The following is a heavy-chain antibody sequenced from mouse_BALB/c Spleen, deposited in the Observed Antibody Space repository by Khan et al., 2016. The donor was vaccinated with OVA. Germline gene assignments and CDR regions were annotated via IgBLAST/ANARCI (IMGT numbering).Heavy chain of an antibody. CDR1: GYSITSDYA. D-gene: IGHD1-1*01. CDR3: ERVYWGDFDY. J-gene: IGHJ2*01. CDR2: ISYSGNT. V-gene: IGHV3-2*02. Sequence: EVQLQESGPGLVKPSQSLSLICTVTGYSITSDYAWNWIRQFPGNKLEWMGFISYSGNTKYNPSLKSRISITRDTSKNQFFLQLNSVTTEDTATYFCERVYWGDFDYWGPGTTLTVSS.